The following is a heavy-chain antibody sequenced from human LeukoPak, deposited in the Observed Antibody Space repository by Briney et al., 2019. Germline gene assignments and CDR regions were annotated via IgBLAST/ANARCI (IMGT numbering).Heavy chain of an antibody. Sequence: PGGSLRLSCAASGFTFTNAWMSWVRQAPGKGLEWVGRIKSKTDGGTTDYAAPVKGRFTISRDDSKNTLYLEMNSLKTEDTAVYYCTTSVWFGEWKGFDYWGQGTLVTVPS. CDR2: IKSKTDGGTT. CDR1: GFTFTNAW. V-gene: IGHV3-15*01. CDR3: TTSVWFGEWKGFDY. D-gene: IGHD3-10*01. J-gene: IGHJ4*02.